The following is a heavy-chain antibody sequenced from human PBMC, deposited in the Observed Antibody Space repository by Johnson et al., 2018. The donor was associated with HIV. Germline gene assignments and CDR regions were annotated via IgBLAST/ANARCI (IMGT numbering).Heavy chain of an antibody. J-gene: IGHJ3*02. CDR2: ISWNSGST. CDR3: ARAKVNWTQGDAFDI. V-gene: IGHV3-9*01. CDR1: EFTFIDDS. D-gene: IGHD1-1*01. Sequence: VQLVESGGGLFKPGGSLRLSCPASEFTFIDDSMPWVRQAPGKGLEWVSGISWNSGSTGYAASVTGRFTISRDNAKNSLYLEMYSLRADDTAVYYCARAKVNWTQGDAFDIWGQGTMVTVSS.